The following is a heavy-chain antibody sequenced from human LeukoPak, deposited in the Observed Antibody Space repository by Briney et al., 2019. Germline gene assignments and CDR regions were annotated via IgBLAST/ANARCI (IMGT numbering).Heavy chain of an antibody. CDR3: ASDSYSPEYFQH. Sequence: GGSLRLSCAASGVSVSNNYMSWVRQAPGKGLEWVSVIYSGGSTFYADSVKGRFTISRDNSKNTLYLQMNSLRAEDTAVYYCASDSYSPEYFQHWGQGTLVTVSS. CDR1: GVSVSNNY. V-gene: IGHV3-66*01. D-gene: IGHD2-15*01. CDR2: IYSGGST. J-gene: IGHJ1*01.